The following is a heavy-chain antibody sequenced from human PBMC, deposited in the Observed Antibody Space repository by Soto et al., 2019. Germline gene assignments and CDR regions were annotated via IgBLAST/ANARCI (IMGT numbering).Heavy chain of an antibody. V-gene: IGHV3-11*01. D-gene: IGHD3-22*01. Sequence: LSCAASGFTFSDYYMSWIRQAPGKGLEWVSYISSSDTIISYADSVKGRFTISRDNAKDSLYLQMNSLRAEDTAVYYCARDLGYYDSSGYFDYWGQGTLVTVSS. CDR2: ISSSDTII. J-gene: IGHJ4*02. CDR1: GFTFSDYY. CDR3: ARDLGYYDSSGYFDY.